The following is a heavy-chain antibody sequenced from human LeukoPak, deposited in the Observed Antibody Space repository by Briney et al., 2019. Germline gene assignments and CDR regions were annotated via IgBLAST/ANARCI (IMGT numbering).Heavy chain of an antibody. Sequence: PSETLSLTCAVYGGSFSGYYWSWIRQPPGKGLEWIGEINHSGSTNYNPSLKSRVTISVDTSKNQFSLKLSSVTAADTAVYYCARSPYDILTGYYFYFDYWGQGAWSPSPQ. CDR3: ARSPYDILTGYYFYFDY. CDR1: GGSFSGYY. D-gene: IGHD3-9*01. V-gene: IGHV4-34*01. J-gene: IGHJ4*02. CDR2: INHSGST.